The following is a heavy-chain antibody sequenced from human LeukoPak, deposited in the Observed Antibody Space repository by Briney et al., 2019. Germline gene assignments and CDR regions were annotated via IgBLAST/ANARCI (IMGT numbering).Heavy chain of an antibody. D-gene: IGHD5-12*01. V-gene: IGHV6-1*01. Sequence: SQTLSLTCAISGDSVSSNSAAWNWIRRSPSRGLEWLGRTYYRSKWYNDYAVSVKSRITINPDTSKNQFSLQLNSVTPEDTAVYYCARDLEQDSGYALGHFDYWGQGTLVTVSS. CDR2: TYYRSKWYN. J-gene: IGHJ4*02. CDR1: GDSVSSNSAA. CDR3: ARDLEQDSGYALGHFDY.